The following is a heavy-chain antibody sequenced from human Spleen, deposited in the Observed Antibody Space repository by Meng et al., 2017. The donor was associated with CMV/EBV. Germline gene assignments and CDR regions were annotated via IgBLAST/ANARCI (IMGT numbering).Heavy chain of an antibody. V-gene: IGHV3-21*01. CDR1: GFSFSAYS. D-gene: IGHD2-2*02. J-gene: IGHJ4*02. CDR2: IDSSSTFI. Sequence: GESLKISCTASGFSFSAYSMDWVRQAPGKGLEWVSSIDSSSTFINYADSVKGRFTISRDNAKNSLYLQMNSLRAEDTAVYYCARSYRLLYHAEYYFDYWGQGTLVTVSS. CDR3: ARSYRLLYHAEYYFDY.